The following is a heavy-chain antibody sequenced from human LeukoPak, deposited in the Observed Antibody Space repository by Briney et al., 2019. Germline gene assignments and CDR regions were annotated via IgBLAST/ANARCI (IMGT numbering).Heavy chain of an antibody. J-gene: IGHJ3*01. D-gene: IGHD3-22*01. CDR2: ILSTSGYM. CDR3: ARHYSVGYYAFDAFDL. V-gene: IGHV3-21*06. Sequence: GGPLRLSCAASGFTFSSYNMDWVRQSPGKGLEWVSTILSTSGYMYYADSVKDRFTVSRDNARNSLYLQMNSLRAEDTAVYYCARHYSVGYYAFDAFDLWGQGTMVTVSS. CDR1: GFTFSSYN.